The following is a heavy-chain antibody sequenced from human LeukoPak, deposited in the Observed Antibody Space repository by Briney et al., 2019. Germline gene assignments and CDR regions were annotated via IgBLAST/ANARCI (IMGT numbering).Heavy chain of an antibody. CDR2: ISYDGSNK. CDR3: ARGGIYYDSSGYFDY. J-gene: IGHJ4*02. V-gene: IGHV3-30-3*01. CDR1: GFTFSSYA. Sequence: GGSPRLSCAASGFTFSSYAMHWVRQAPGKGLEWVAVISYDGSNKYYADSVKGRFTISRDNSKNTLYLQMNSLRAEDTAVYYCARGGIYYDSSGYFDYWGQGTLVTVSS. D-gene: IGHD3-22*01.